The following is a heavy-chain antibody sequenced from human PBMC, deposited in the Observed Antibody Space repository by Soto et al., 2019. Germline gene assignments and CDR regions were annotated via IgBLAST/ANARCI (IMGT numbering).Heavy chain of an antibody. CDR3: ARTESGYSYGFADV. Sequence: ETLKISGRGSGCSFTNYSIVGVPQMPGKGLEWMGIIYPGDSDTRYSPSFQGQVTISADKSISTAYLQWSSLKASDTAMYYCARTESGYSYGFADVWGQGTTVTVSS. V-gene: IGHV5-51*01. D-gene: IGHD5-18*01. CDR1: GCSFTNYS. J-gene: IGHJ6*02. CDR2: IYPGDSDT.